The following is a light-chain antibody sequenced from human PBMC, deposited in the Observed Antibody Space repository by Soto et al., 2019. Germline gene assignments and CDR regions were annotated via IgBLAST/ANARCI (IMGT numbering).Light chain of an antibody. Sequence: EIVVTQSPATLSVSPGERATLSCRASQSVGNNFAWYQQKPGQAPRLLIFATSTRAPGVPARFSGSGSGTEFTLTISSLQSEDFAVYYCQQDGDWHLTFGGGAKVEIE. V-gene: IGKV3-15*01. CDR1: QSVGNN. CDR2: ATS. CDR3: QQDGDWHLT. J-gene: IGKJ4*01.